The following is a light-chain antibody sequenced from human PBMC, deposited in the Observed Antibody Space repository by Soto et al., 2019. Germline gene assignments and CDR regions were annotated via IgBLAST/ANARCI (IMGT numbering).Light chain of an antibody. J-gene: IGKJ1*01. CDR2: AAS. CDR1: QSVSSNY. Sequence: EIVMTQSPGTLSLSPGDRATLSCRASQSVSSNYLAWCQQKSGQAPRLLIYAASSRATGIPDRFSGSGSGADFTLTISGLEPEDFAVYYCQQYGSSQGWTFGQGTKVDIK. V-gene: IGKV3-20*01. CDR3: QQYGSSQGWT.